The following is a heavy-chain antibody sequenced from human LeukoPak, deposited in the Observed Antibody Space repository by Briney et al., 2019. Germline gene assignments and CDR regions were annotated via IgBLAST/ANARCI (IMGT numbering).Heavy chain of an antibody. D-gene: IGHD3-10*01. CDR3: ARVRITMVRGVWAYNWFDP. CDR2: INTNTGNP. CDR1: GYTFTSYA. V-gene: IGHV7-4-1*02. Sequence: ASVKVSCKASGYTFTSYAMNWVRQAPGQGLEWMGWINTNTGNPTYAQGFTGRFVFSLDTSVSTAYLQISSLKAEDTAVYYCARVRITMVRGVWAYNWFDPWGQGTLVSVSS. J-gene: IGHJ5*02.